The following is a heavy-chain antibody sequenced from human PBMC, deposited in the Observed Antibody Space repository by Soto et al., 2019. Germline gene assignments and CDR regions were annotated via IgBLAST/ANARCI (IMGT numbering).Heavy chain of an antibody. CDR2: ISGSGGST. Sequence: GGSLRLSCAASGFTFSSYAMSWVRQAPGKGLEWVSAISGSGGSTYYADSVKGRFTISRDNSKNTLYLQMNSLRAEDSAVYYCAKVGGSGLEWLSDAFDIWGQGTMVTVSS. CDR3: AKVGGSGLEWLSDAFDI. CDR1: GFTFSSYA. J-gene: IGHJ3*02. D-gene: IGHD3-3*01. V-gene: IGHV3-23*01.